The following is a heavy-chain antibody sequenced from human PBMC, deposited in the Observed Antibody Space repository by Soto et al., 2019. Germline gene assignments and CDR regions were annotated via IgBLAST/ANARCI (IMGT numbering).Heavy chain of an antibody. CDR2: ISGSGGST. D-gene: IGHD3-3*01. V-gene: IGHV3-23*01. J-gene: IGHJ6*03. Sequence: GGSLRLSCAASGFTVSSSYISWVRQAPGKRLEWVSAISGSGGSTYYADSVKGRFTISRDNSKNTLYLQMNSLRAEDTAVYYCAKEDYDFLYYMDGWGKGTTVTVSS. CDR1: GFTVSSSY. CDR3: AKEDYDFLYYMDG.